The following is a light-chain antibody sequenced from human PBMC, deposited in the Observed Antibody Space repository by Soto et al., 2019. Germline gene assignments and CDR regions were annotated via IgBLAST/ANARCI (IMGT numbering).Light chain of an antibody. CDR3: QQYGSVPLT. CDR2: GAS. J-gene: IGKJ4*01. V-gene: IGKV3-20*01. CDR1: QSVSTSY. Sequence: EIVLTQSPGTLSLSPGERATLSCRASQSVSTSYLAWYQQKPGQAPRLLIYGASSRATGIPDRFSGSGSGADFPLTVSRLEPEDFGVYYCQQYGSVPLTFGGGTKVEIK.